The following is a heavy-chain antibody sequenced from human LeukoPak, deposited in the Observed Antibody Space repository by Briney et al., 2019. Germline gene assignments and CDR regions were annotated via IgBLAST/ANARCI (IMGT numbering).Heavy chain of an antibody. J-gene: IGHJ4*02. V-gene: IGHV4-38-2*01. CDR1: GYSITSGYY. CDR2: IFHSGDT. D-gene: IGHD6-19*01. Sequence: PSETLSLTCAVSGYSITSGYYWAWIRQPPGKGLEWVGNIFHSGDTYYNPSLKSRLTISVGTSKNQFSLKLSSVTAADTAIYYCARRIYTSGWYFDYWGQGTLVTVSP. CDR3: ARRIYTSGWYFDY.